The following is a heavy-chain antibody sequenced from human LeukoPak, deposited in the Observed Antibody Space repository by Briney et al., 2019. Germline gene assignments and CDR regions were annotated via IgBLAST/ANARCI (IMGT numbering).Heavy chain of an antibody. CDR3: ARMSANCIDF. CDR2: IWYDGSKK. Sequence: PGGSLRLSCAASGFAFRTHGMHWVRQAPVKGLEWVAVIWYDGSKKYYEDSVKGRLTISRDNSENTLDLQMNSLRAEDTAVYYCARMSANCIDFWGQGTLVSVSS. V-gene: IGHV3-33*01. CDR1: GFAFRTHG. D-gene: IGHD1-1*01. J-gene: IGHJ4*02.